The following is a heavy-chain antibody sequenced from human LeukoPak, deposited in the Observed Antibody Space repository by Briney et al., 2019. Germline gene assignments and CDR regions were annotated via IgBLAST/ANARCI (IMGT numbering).Heavy chain of an antibody. D-gene: IGHD2-8*01. V-gene: IGHV4-59*02. CDR1: GASVTSHY. Sequence: SETLSLTCTVSGASVTSHYWSWIRQPPGKGLEWIGYVYYSGTTNYNPSLKSRVTISVDTSKNQFSLKLTSVTAADTAVYYCASCTDPTGFDYWGLGTLVTVSS. J-gene: IGHJ4*02. CDR2: VYYSGTT. CDR3: ASCTDPTGFDY.